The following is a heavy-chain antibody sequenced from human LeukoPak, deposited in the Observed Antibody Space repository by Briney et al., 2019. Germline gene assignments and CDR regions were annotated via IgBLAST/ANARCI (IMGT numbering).Heavy chain of an antibody. Sequence: GGSLRLSCAASGFTFSSYGMHWVRQAPGKGLEWVAFIRYDGSNKYYADSVKGRFTISRDNAKNSLSLQMNSLRAEDTAVYYCAKSSHYYGSGSHFDYWGQGTLVTVSS. J-gene: IGHJ4*02. V-gene: IGHV3-30*02. CDR1: GFTFSSYG. CDR3: AKSSHYYGSGSHFDY. D-gene: IGHD3-10*01. CDR2: IRYDGSNK.